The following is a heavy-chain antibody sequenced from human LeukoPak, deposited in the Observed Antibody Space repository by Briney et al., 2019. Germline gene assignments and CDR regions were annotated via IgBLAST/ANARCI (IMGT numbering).Heavy chain of an antibody. CDR3: AKDLYSSGWYEPVDY. J-gene: IGHJ4*02. CDR2: IRYDGSNK. D-gene: IGHD6-19*01. Sequence: GGPLRLSCAASGFTFSTYGMQWVRQAPGKGLEWVAFIRYDGSNKFYGDSVKGRFTISRDNSKNTLFLQLNSLRPDDTAVYYCAKDLYSSGWYEPVDYWGQGTLVAVSS. CDR1: GFTFSTYG. V-gene: IGHV3-30*02.